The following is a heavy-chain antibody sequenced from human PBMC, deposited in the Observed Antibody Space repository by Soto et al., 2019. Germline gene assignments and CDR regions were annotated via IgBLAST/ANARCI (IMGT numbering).Heavy chain of an antibody. D-gene: IGHD6-13*01. Sequence: GGSLRLSCAASGFTVSSNYMSWVRQAPGKGLEWVSVIYSGGSTYYADSVKGRFTISRDNSKNTLYLQMNSLRAEDTAVYYCANYRSSPYYFDYWGQGTLVTVSS. CDR2: IYSGGST. CDR1: GFTVSSNY. V-gene: IGHV3-66*01. J-gene: IGHJ4*02. CDR3: ANYRSSPYYFDY.